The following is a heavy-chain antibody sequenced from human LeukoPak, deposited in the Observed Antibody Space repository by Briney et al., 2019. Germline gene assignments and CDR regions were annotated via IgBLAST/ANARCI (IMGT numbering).Heavy chain of an antibody. J-gene: IGHJ4*02. D-gene: IGHD5-24*01. CDR2: ISSSSARYI. CDR3: ARGGWLAPRDY. Sequence: KPGGSLRLSCAASGFTFSSYAMSWVRQAPGQGLEWVSSISSSSARYIFQAESVKGRFTISRDNAKNSLYLQMNSLRAEDTAVYYCARGGWLAPRDYWGQGTLVTVSS. CDR1: GFTFSSYA. V-gene: IGHV3-21*01.